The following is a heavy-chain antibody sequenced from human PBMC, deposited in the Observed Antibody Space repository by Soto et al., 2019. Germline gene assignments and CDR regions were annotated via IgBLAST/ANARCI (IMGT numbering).Heavy chain of an antibody. CDR2: IYYSGST. V-gene: IGHV4-39*01. CDR3: ARTYYDFWSGPITPGWFDP. CDR1: GGSISSSSYY. Sequence: SEILSLTCTVSGGSISSSSYYWGWIRQPPGKGLEWIGSIYYSGSTYYNPSLKSRVTISVDTSKNQFSLKLSSVTAADTAVYYCARTYYDFWSGPITPGWFDPWGQGTLVTVSS. D-gene: IGHD3-3*01. J-gene: IGHJ5*02.